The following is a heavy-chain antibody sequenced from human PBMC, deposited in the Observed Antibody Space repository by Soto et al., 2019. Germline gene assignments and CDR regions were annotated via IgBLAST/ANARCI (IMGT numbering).Heavy chain of an antibody. CDR2: VYSSGST. CDR1: GGSISGYY. J-gene: IGHJ4*02. V-gene: IGHV4-59*08. Sequence: SETLSLTCTVSGGSISGYYWNWIRQPPGKGLEWIGYVYSSGSTKYNASLKSRVTKSVDTSKNQFSLKLSPVTAADTAVYYCARYEFSNGWYDYFRYWGRGTLVTVSS. CDR3: ARYEFSNGWYDYFRY. D-gene: IGHD6-19*01.